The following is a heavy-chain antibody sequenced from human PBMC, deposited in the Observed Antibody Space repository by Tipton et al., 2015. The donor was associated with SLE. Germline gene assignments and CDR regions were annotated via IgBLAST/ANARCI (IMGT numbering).Heavy chain of an antibody. CDR3: ARVSTEGLHFDQ. CDR2: MDHSGIT. CDR1: GGSFSGYY. J-gene: IGHJ4*02. Sequence: TLSLTCAVYGGSFSGYYWSWIRQPPGKGLEWIGEMDHSGITNYNPSLKSRVTISVDTSNNQLSLKLTSVTATDTAVYYCARVSTEGLHFDQWGQGTLVTVSS. D-gene: IGHD4-17*01. V-gene: IGHV4-34*01.